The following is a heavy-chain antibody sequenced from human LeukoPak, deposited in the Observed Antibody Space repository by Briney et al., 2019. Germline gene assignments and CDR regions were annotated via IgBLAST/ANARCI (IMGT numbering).Heavy chain of an antibody. J-gene: IGHJ5*02. CDR2: FFQLGGT. CDR1: GGSISSDNYY. D-gene: IGHD2-8*01. CDR3: AKDDRLLTNWFDP. V-gene: IGHV4-39*07. Sequence: SETRSLTCTVSGGSISSDNYYWAWIRQPPGKGLEWIGSFFQLGGTYYNPSLKNRVTISVDTSKNEFSLTLTSVTAADTAIYYCAKDDRLLTNWFDPWGQGTLVTVSS.